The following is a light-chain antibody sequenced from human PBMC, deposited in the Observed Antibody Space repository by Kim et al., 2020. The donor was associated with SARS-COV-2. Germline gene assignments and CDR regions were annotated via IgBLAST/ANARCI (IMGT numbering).Light chain of an antibody. CDR2: AAS. V-gene: IGKV1-27*01. CDR1: QSITSW. CDR3: QKYNSAPWT. J-gene: IGKJ1*01. Sequence: ASVGDRVTITCRASQSITSWLAWYQQKPGKVPKVLIYAASTLESGVPSRFSGGGSGTEFTLTISSLQTEDVATYYCQKYNSAPWTFGPGTKVESK.